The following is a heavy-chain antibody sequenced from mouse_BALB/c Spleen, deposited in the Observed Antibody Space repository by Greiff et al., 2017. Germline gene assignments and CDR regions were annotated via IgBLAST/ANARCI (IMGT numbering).Heavy chain of an antibody. J-gene: IGHJ3*01. D-gene: IGHD2-4*01. CDR1: GFAFSSYD. V-gene: IGHV5-12-1*01. CDR2: ISSGGGST. Sequence: EVQGVESGGGLVKPGGSLKLSCAASGFAFSSYDMSWVRQTPEKRLEWVAYISSGGGSTYYPDTVKGRFTISRDNAKNTLYLQMSSLKSEDTAMYYCARRRDYDWFAYWGQGTLVTVSA. CDR3: ARRRDYDWFAY.